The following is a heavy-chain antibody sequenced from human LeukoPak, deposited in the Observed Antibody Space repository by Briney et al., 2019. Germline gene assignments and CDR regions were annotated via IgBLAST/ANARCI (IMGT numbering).Heavy chain of an antibody. J-gene: IGHJ4*02. V-gene: IGHV1-8*01. Sequence: ASVKVSCKASGYTFSSSDINWVRQATGQGLEWMGWMNPNSGNTYYAQRFQGRVTMTRDTSISTAYMEVSSLRSEDTAVYYCARGNIAVPGTPYYFEYWGQGTLVTVSS. CDR2: MNPNSGNT. CDR1: GYTFSSSD. CDR3: ARGNIAVPGTPYYFEY. D-gene: IGHD6-19*01.